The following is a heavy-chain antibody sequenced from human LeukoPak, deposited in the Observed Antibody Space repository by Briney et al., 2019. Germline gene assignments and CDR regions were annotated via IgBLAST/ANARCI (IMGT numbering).Heavy chain of an antibody. CDR2: ISYDGSNK. CDR3: ARGYCSGGSCSGVRY. V-gene: IGHV3-30-3*01. CDR1: GFTFSSYA. D-gene: IGHD2-15*01. Sequence: QPGGSLRLSCAASGFTFSSYAMPWVRQAPGKGLEWVAVISYDGSNKYYADSVKGRFTISRDNSKNTLYMQMNSLRAEDTAVYYCARGYCSGGSCSGVRYWGQGTLVTVSS. J-gene: IGHJ4*02.